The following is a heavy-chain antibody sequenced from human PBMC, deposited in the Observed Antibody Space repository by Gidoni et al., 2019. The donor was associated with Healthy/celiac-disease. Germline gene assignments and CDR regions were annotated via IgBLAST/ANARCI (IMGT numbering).Heavy chain of an antibody. CDR3: ARDRADGRGTAKSVDY. Sequence: QVQLQESGPGLVKPSETLSLTCAVSGYSISSGYSWGWIRQPPGKGLEWIGSIYHSGSPYYNPSLKSRVTISVDTSKNQFSLKLSSVTAADTAVYYCARDRADGRGTAKSVDYWGQGTLVTVSS. V-gene: IGHV4-38-2*02. D-gene: IGHD3-10*01. J-gene: IGHJ4*02. CDR2: IYHSGSP. CDR1: GYSISSGYS.